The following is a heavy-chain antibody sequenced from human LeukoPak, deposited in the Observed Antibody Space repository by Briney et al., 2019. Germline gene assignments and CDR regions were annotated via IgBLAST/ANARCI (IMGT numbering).Heavy chain of an antibody. CDR1: GGSISSSSYS. J-gene: IGHJ5*02. Sequence: TSETLSLTCTVSGGSISSSSYSWGWIRQPPGKGLEWIGSIYYSGSTYYNPSLKSRVTISVDTSKNQFSLKLSSVTAADTAVYYCARLHWSRIAAAVRTTVRWFDPWGQGTLVTVSS. D-gene: IGHD6-13*01. V-gene: IGHV4-39*01. CDR2: IYYSGST. CDR3: ARLHWSRIAAAVRTTVRWFDP.